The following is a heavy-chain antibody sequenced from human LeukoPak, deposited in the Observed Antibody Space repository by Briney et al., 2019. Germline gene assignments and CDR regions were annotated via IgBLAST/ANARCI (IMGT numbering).Heavy chain of an antibody. V-gene: IGHV3-7*01. CDR3: AKWGPYCVGDYCPALDS. CDR2: INQDGSKK. Sequence: GGPLRLSCVASRFTFSNYWMSWVRQAPGKGLEWVANINQDGSKKRYADSMKGRFTISRDNAKESLYLQLNSLRAEDTAVYYCAKWGPYCVGDYCPALDSWGPGTLVTVSS. D-gene: IGHD2-21*02. J-gene: IGHJ4*02. CDR1: RFTFSNYW.